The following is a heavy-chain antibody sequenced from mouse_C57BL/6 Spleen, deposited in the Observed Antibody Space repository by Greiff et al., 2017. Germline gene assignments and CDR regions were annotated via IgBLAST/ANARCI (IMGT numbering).Heavy chain of an antibody. CDR1: GFSLTSYG. Sequence: VKVVESGPGLVQPSQSLSITCTVSGFSLTSYGVHWVRQSPGKGLEWLGVIWSGGSTDYNAAFISRLSISKDNSKSQVFFKMNSLQADDTAIYYCAGYSNPDYAMDYWGQGTSVTVSS. D-gene: IGHD2-5*01. CDR3: AGYSNPDYAMDY. V-gene: IGHV2-2*01. J-gene: IGHJ4*01. CDR2: IWSGGST.